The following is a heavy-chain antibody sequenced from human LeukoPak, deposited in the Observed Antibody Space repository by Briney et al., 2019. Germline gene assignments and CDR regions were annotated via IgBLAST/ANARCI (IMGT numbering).Heavy chain of an antibody. D-gene: IGHD2-21*02. J-gene: IGHJ4*02. CDR3: ARDRGDDFDY. V-gene: IGHV1-8*03. Sequence: ASVKVSCKASGYTFTSYDINWVRQATGQGLEWMGWMNPNSGNTGYAQKFQGRVTITRNTSISTAYMELRSLRSDDTAVYYCARDRGDDFDYWGQGTLVTVSS. CDR1: GYTFTSYD. CDR2: MNPNSGNT.